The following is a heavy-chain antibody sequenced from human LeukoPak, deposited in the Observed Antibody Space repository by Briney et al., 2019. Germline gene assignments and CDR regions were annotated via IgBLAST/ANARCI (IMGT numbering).Heavy chain of an antibody. J-gene: IGHJ6*02. CDR3: ARDPTVLDYYGMDV. D-gene: IGHD6-6*01. V-gene: IGHV4-34*01. CDR2: INHSGST. Sequence: PSETLSLTCAVYGVSFSGYYWSWIRQPPGKGLEWIGEINHSGSTNYNPSLKSRVTISVDTSKNQFSLKLSSVTAADTAVYYCARDPTVLDYYGMDVWGQGTTVTVSS. CDR1: GVSFSGYY.